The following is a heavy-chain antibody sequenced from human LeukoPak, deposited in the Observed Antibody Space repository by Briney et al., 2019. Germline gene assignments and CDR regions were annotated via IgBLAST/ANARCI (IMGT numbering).Heavy chain of an antibody. CDR3: ATSRGGSGSIWDS. V-gene: IGHV4-30-2*02. CDR2: IYHSGST. D-gene: IGHD3-10*01. J-gene: IGHJ4*02. Sequence: SQTLSLTCAVSGGSISSGGYSWSWIRQPPGKGLEWIGYIYHSGSTYHNPSLKSRVTISVDRSKNQFSLKLSSVTAADTAVYYCATSRGGSGSIWDSWGQGTLVTVSS. CDR1: GGSISSGGYS.